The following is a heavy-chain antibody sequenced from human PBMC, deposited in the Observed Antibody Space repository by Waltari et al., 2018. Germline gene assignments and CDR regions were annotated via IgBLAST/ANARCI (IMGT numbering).Heavy chain of an antibody. CDR1: VGSISSSY. CDR2: IYYSGST. CDR3: ARGGDSLAARPYYYYYYMDV. J-gene: IGHJ6*03. D-gene: IGHD6-6*01. V-gene: IGHV4-59*01. Sequence: QVQLQESGPGLVKPSETLSLTCTASVGSISSSYWSWIRQPPGKGLEWIGFIYYSGSTNYNPSLKSRVTISIDTSKNQFSLKLSSATAADTAVYYCARGGDSLAARPYYYYYYMDVWGKGTTVTISS.